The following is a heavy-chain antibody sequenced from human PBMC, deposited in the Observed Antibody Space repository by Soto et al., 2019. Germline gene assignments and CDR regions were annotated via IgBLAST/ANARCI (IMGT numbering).Heavy chain of an antibody. CDR3: ARDRSYYDFWSGTYGMDV. CDR2: IYTSGST. J-gene: IGHJ6*02. CDR1: GGSISSYY. D-gene: IGHD3-3*01. V-gene: IGHV4-4*07. Sequence: QVQLQESGPGLVKPSETLSLTCTVSGGSISSYYWSWIRQPAGKGLEWMGRIYTSGSTNYNPSLKSRVTMSVDTSKNQCSLKLSSVTAADTAVYYCARDRSYYDFWSGTYGMDVWGQGTTVTVSS.